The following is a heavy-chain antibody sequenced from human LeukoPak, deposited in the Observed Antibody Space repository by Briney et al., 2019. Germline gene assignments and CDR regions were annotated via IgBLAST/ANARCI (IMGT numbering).Heavy chain of an antibody. CDR2: INTDGSST. Sequence: PGGSLRLSCAASGFTFSSYWMHWVRQAPGKGLVWVSRINTDGSSTSYADSVKGRFTISRDNAKNTLYLQMNSLRAEDTAVYYCARDTAGTLISYYYMDVWGKGTTVTVSS. CDR3: ARDTAGTLISYYYMDV. V-gene: IGHV3-74*01. CDR1: GFTFSSYW. J-gene: IGHJ6*03. D-gene: IGHD3-10*01.